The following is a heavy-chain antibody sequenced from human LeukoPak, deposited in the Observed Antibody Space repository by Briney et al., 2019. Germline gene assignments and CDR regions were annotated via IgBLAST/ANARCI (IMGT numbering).Heavy chain of an antibody. CDR3: ARLRGGWTNLYYFVY. J-gene: IGHJ4*02. D-gene: IGHD5-24*01. CDR1: GYTLTSYG. CDR2: INGYNSNK. Sequence: ASVKVSCKASGYTLTSYGFSWVRQPPAQGLAWMGGINGYNSNKDYSQNLEGRVTMTTETTTSTAYMELRSLRSDDTAVYYCARLRGGWTNLYYFVYWGQGTLVTVSS. V-gene: IGHV1-18*01.